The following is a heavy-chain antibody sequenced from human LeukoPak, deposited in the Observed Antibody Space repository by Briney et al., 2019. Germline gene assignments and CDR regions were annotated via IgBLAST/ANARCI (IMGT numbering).Heavy chain of an antibody. CDR2: IDSGGGT. CDR3: AKGPQGD. Sequence: GGSLRLSCAASGFTFSNYAMSWVRQSPGKGLQWVSAIDSGGGTYYANSVKGRFTISRDNSKNTLYLQLNSLRAEDTAVYYCAKGPQGDWGQGALVTVSS. V-gene: IGHV3-23*01. D-gene: IGHD3-16*01. CDR1: GFTFSNYA. J-gene: IGHJ4*02.